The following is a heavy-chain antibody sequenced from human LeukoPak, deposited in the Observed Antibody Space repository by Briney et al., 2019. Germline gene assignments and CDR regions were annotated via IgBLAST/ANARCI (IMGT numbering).Heavy chain of an antibody. D-gene: IGHD3-22*01. CDR2: IIPIFGTA. J-gene: IGHJ6*02. V-gene: IGHV1-69*13. CDR1: GGTFSSYA. CDR3: ARGSSHRADHDSSGYNYYYYGMDV. Sequence: GASVKVSCKASGGTFSSYAISWVRQAPGQGLEWMGGIIPIFGTANYAQKFQGRVTITADESTSTAYMELSSLRSEDTAVYYCARGSSHRADHDSSGYNYYYYGMDVWGQGTTVTVSS.